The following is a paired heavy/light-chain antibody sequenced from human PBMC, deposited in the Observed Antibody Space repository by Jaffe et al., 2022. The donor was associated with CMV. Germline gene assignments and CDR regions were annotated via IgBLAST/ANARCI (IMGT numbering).Light chain of an antibody. CDR1: SLRNYY. V-gene: IGLV3-19*01. CDR3: NSRDRSGDPWV. Sequence: SSELTQDPAVSVALGQTVRITCQGDSLRNYYATWYQQKPGQAPVLVIYGKNNRPSGIPDRFSGSSSGNTASLTITGAQAEDEAEYYCNSRDRSGDPWVFGGGTKLTVL. CDR2: GKN. J-gene: IGLJ3*02.
Heavy chain of an antibody. CDR3: ARDHSENDLFWWFDP. J-gene: IGHJ5*02. V-gene: IGHV1-46*01. CDR2: INPTGTRT. CDR1: GYTFTSHH. Sequence: QVQLVQSGAEVKKPGASVKVSCKASGYTFTSHHMHWVRQAPGQGLEWMAVINPTGTRTTYAQRFQGRVTITSDTSTSTVYMELSSLRSEDTAVYYCARDHSENDLFWWFDPWGQGTLVTVSS. D-gene: IGHD3-3*01.